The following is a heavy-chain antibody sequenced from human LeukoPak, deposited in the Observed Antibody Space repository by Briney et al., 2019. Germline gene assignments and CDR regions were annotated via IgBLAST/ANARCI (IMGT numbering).Heavy chain of an antibody. CDR2: ISDTGKN. Sequence: SETLSLTCSVSGASLSSYYWDWLRQSPGKGLEWIGYISDTGKNNAHPSLKSRVSISLDMSKKQFSLRLRSVTAADSAVYYCATGYYEPFATWGPGTLVTVSS. CDR3: ATGYYEPFAT. J-gene: IGHJ5*02. D-gene: IGHD1-26*01. V-gene: IGHV4-59*01. CDR1: GASLSSYY.